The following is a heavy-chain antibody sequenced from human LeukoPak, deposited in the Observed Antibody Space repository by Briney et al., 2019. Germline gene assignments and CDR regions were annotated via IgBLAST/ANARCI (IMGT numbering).Heavy chain of an antibody. CDR1: GYSISSGYY. CDR3: ARAGHYDFWSGYFANPPDY. Sequence: SETLSLTCTVSGYSISSGYYWGWIRPPPGKGLDWVGIMSHSGSTHYNPSLKSRVTVSLDTSKNQFSLKLSPVTAADTAVYYCARAGHYDFWSGYFANPPDYWGQGTLVTVSS. V-gene: IGHV4-38-2*02. CDR2: MSHSGST. D-gene: IGHD3-3*01. J-gene: IGHJ4*02.